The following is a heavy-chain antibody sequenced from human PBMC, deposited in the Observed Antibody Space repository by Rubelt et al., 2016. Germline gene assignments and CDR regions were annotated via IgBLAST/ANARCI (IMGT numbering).Heavy chain of an antibody. Sequence: VRQAPGKGLEWVAVISYDGSNKYYADSVKGRFTISRDNSKNTLYLQMNSLRAEDTAVYYCAKDPSTVTPFDYWGQGTLVTVSS. V-gene: IGHV3-30*04. J-gene: IGHJ4*02. CDR3: AKDPSTVTPFDY. D-gene: IGHD4-17*01. CDR2: ISYDGSNK.